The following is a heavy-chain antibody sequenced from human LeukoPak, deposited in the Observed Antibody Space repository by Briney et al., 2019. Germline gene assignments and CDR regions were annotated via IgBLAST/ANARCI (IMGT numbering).Heavy chain of an antibody. D-gene: IGHD3-3*01. CDR1: GGSFSGCY. V-gene: IGHV4-34*01. Sequence: KPSETLSLTCAVYGGSFSGCYWSWIRQPPGKGLEWIGEINHSGSTNYNPSLKSRVTISVDTSKNQFSLKLSSVTAADTAVYYCARDDFWSGYPDVWGKGTTVTVSS. J-gene: IGHJ6*04. CDR3: ARDDFWSGYPDV. CDR2: INHSGST.